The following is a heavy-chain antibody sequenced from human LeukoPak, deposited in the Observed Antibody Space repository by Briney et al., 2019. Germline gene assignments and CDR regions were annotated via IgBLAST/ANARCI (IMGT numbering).Heavy chain of an antibody. CDR2: MALEGYV. D-gene: IGHD3-3*01. CDR3: VREGEHYEDHSASFDY. V-gene: IGHV3-30*03. Sequence: GGSLRLSRAASGFTLTGYLVRWVRQAAGKGLEWVALMALEGYVYWAESLPDRSTVPRDNSKNIIYLHRNSLRAVDTANYYCVREGEHYEDHSASFDYWGQGTMVTVSS. CDR1: GFTLTGYL. J-gene: IGHJ4*02.